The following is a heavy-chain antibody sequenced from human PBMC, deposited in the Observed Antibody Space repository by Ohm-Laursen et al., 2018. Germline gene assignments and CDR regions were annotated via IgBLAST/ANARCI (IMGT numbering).Heavy chain of an antibody. CDR3: AKDYYDTRAEDFYGMDV. D-gene: IGHD3-22*01. V-gene: IGHV3-30*18. J-gene: IGHJ6*02. Sequence: SLRLSCSASGFIFSNYGMHWVRQAPGKGLEWVAVISYDGSNKYYADSVKGRFTISRDNSKNSLYLQMNSLRAEDTALYYCAKDYYDTRAEDFYGMDVWGQGTTVTVSS. CDR2: ISYDGSNK. CDR1: GFIFSNYG.